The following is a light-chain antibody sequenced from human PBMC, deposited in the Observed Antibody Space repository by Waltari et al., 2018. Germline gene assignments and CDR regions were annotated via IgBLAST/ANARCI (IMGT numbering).Light chain of an antibody. CDR1: SLRAYN. J-gene: IGLJ1*01. CDR2: GKN. V-gene: IGLV3-19*01. Sequence: SSELTQDSAVSVAVGQTVWITCQGDSLRAYNANWYHQNTGQAPLLVMYGKNKRPSGIPGRCTGSYLGDKASLTTTGATAEDGGAYYCNSPDSSGHPLVLGTGTKLTVL. CDR3: NSPDSSGHPLV.